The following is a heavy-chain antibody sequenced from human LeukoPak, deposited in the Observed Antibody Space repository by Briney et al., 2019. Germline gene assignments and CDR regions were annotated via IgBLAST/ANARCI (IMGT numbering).Heavy chain of an antibody. CDR2: INPSGGST. CDR3: ARDQGYYYDTSGYYDAFDI. D-gene: IGHD3-22*01. J-gene: IGHJ3*02. Sequence: ASVKVSCKASGYTFTSYYMHWVRQAPGQGLEWMGIINPSGGSTSYAQKFQGRVTMTRDTSTSTVYMELSSLRSEDTAVYYCARDQGYYYDTSGYYDAFDIWGQGTMVTVSS. CDR1: GYTFTSYY. V-gene: IGHV1-46*01.